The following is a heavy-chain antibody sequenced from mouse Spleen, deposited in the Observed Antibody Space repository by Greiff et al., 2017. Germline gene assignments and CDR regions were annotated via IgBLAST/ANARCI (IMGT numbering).Heavy chain of an antibody. CDR3: ARSTARATAWFAY. V-gene: IGHV1-82*01. Sequence: QVQLQQSGPELVKPGASVKISCKASGYAFSSSWMNWVKQRPGKGLEWIGRIYPGDGDTNYNGKFKGKATLTVDKPSSTAYMQLSSLTSEDSAVYYCARSTARATAWFAYWGQGTLVTVSA. D-gene: IGHD3-1*01. J-gene: IGHJ3*01. CDR1: GYAFSSSW. CDR2: IYPGDGDT.